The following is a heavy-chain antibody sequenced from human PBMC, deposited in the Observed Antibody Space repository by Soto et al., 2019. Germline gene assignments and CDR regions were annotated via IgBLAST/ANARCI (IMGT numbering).Heavy chain of an antibody. V-gene: IGHV1-18*01. Sequence: GASVKVSCKASGYTFTSYGISWVRQAPGQGLEWMGWINAVNGNTKYAQKFQGRVTITRDTSASTAYMELSSLRSEDTAVYYCARDYDILTGYYTNWFDPWGQGTLVTVSS. J-gene: IGHJ5*02. D-gene: IGHD3-9*01. CDR1: GYTFTSYG. CDR2: INAVNGNT. CDR3: ARDYDILTGYYTNWFDP.